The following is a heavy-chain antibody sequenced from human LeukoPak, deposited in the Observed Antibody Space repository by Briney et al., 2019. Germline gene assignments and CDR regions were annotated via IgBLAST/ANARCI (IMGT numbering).Heavy chain of an antibody. CDR3: AKVLRDGYNGGFDY. J-gene: IGHJ4*02. Sequence: GGSLRLSCAASGFTLDDYAMHWVRQAPGKGLEWVSGISWNSGSIGYADSVKGRFTISRDNAKNSLYLQMSSLRAEDTALYYCAKVLRDGYNGGFDYWGQGTLVTVSS. CDR2: ISWNSGSI. CDR1: GFTLDDYA. D-gene: IGHD5-24*01. V-gene: IGHV3-9*01.